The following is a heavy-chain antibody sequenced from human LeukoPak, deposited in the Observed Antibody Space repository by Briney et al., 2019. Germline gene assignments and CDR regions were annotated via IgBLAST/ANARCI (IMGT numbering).Heavy chain of an antibody. CDR3: ARVSGSYRYYFDY. Sequence: GGSLRLSCAASGFTFSSYAMHWVRQAPGKGLEYVSAISSNGGSTYYANSVKGRFTISRDNSKNTLYLQMGSLRAEDMAVYYCARVSGSYRYYFDYWGQGTLVTVSS. V-gene: IGHV3-64*01. D-gene: IGHD1-26*01. CDR2: ISSNGGST. CDR1: GFTFSSYA. J-gene: IGHJ4*02.